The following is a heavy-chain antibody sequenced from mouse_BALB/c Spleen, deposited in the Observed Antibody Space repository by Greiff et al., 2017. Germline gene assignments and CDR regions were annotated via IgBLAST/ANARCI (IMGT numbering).Heavy chain of an antibody. Sequence: QVQLQQSAAELARPGASVKMSCKASGYTFTSYTMHWVKQRPGQGLEWIGYINPSSGYTEYNQKFKDKTTLTADKSSSTAYMQLSSLTSEDSAVYYCARGVDGNYDYAMDYWGQGTSVTVSS. V-gene: IGHV1-4*02. CDR2: INPSSGYT. J-gene: IGHJ4*01. CDR1: GYTFTSYT. D-gene: IGHD2-1*01. CDR3: ARGVDGNYDYAMDY.